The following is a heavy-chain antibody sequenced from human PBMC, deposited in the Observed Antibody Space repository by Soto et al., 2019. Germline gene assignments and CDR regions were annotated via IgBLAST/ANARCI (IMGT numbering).Heavy chain of an antibody. CDR3: ARGFIVGATTSYDAFDI. J-gene: IGHJ3*02. CDR1: GFTFSSYG. V-gene: IGHV3-33*01. Sequence: PGGSLRLSCAASGFTFSSYGMHWVRQAPGKGLEWVAVIWYDGSNKYYADSVKGRFTISRDNSKNTLYLQMNSLRAEDTAVYYCARGFIVGATTSYDAFDIWGQGTMVTVSS. CDR2: IWYDGSNK. D-gene: IGHD1-26*01.